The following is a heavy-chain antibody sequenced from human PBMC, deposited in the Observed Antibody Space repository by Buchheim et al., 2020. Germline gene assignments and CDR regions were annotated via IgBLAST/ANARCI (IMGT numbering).Heavy chain of an antibody. CDR3: ARLPGYSSGWYLDY. D-gene: IGHD6-19*01. V-gene: IGHV4-61*01. Sequence: QVQLQESGPGLVKPSETLSLTCTVSGGSVSSGSYYWSWIRQPPGKGLEWIGYIYYSGSTNDNPSLKSRVTISVDTSKNQFSLKLSSVTAADTAVYYCARLPGYSSGWYLDYWGQGTL. CDR2: IYYSGST. J-gene: IGHJ4*02. CDR1: GGSVSSGSYY.